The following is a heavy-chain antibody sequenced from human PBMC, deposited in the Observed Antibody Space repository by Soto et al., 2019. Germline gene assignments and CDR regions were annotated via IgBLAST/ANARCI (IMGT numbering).Heavy chain of an antibody. D-gene: IGHD2-2*02. J-gene: IGHJ6*03. V-gene: IGHV3-66*01. CDR1: GFTVSSNY. Sequence: PGGSLRLSCAASGFTVSSNYMSWVRQAPGKGLEWVSVIYSGGSTYYAVSVKGRFTISRDNSKNTLYLQMNSLRAEDTAVYYCARDRGTLGYCSSTSCNTDYYYYYMDVWGKGTTVTVSS. CDR3: ARDRGTLGYCSSTSCNTDYYYYYMDV. CDR2: IYSGGST.